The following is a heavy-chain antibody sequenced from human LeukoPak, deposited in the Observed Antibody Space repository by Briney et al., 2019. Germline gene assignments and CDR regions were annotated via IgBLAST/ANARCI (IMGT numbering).Heavy chain of an antibody. CDR3: AKVKWDVDTAMENYFDY. V-gene: IGHV3-43D*03. Sequence: PGGSLRLSCAASGFTFDDYAMHWVRQAPGKGLEWVSLISWDGGSTYYADSVKGRFTISRDNSKNSLYLQMNSLRAEDTALYYCAKVKWDVDTAMENYFDYWGQGTLVTVSS. CDR2: ISWDGGST. CDR1: GFTFDDYA. J-gene: IGHJ4*02. D-gene: IGHD5-18*01.